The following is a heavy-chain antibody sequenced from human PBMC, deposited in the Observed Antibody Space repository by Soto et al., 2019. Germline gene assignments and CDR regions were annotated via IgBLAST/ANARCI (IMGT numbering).Heavy chain of an antibody. D-gene: IGHD1-26*01. J-gene: IGHJ4*02. CDR3: ARAGGFVDY. V-gene: IGHV3-74*01. CDR1: GFTFGSYG. Sequence: GRSLRLSCAASGFTFGSYGMHWVRQATGKGLVWVSRINSDGSSTSYADSVKGRFTISRNNAKNTLYLQMNSLRAEDTAVYYCARAGGFVDYWGQGTLVTVSS. CDR2: INSDGSST.